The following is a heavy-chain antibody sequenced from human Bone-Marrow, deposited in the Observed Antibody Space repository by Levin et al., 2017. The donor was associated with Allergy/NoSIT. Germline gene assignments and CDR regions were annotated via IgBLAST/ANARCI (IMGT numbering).Heavy chain of an antibody. Sequence: KISCKASGGTFSSYAISWVRQAPGQGLEWMGGIIPIFGTANYAQKFQGRVTITADKSTSTAYMELSSLRSEDTAVYYCARDLTSTTHDAFDIWGQGTMVTVSS. V-gene: IGHV1-69*06. CDR3: ARDLTSTTHDAFDI. CDR2: IIPIFGTA. J-gene: IGHJ3*02. D-gene: IGHD2-2*01. CDR1: GGTFSSYA.